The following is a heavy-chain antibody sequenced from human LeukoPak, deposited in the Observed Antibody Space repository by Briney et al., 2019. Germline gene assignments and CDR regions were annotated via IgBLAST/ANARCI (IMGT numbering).Heavy chain of an antibody. CDR1: GFTFSSYS. Sequence: GGSLRLSCTASGFTFSSYSMNWVRQAPGKGLEWVSYISSSGSTIYYADSVKGRFTISRDNAKNSLYLQMNSLRAEDTAVYYCARSLGFYDSVWGSYRAFDYWGQGTLVTVSS. D-gene: IGHD3-16*02. CDR2: ISSSGSTI. J-gene: IGHJ4*02. V-gene: IGHV3-48*04. CDR3: ARSLGFYDSVWGSYRAFDY.